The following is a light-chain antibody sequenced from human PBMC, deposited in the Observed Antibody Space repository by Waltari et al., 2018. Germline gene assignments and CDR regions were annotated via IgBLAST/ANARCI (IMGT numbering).Light chain of an antibody. CDR1: STDIGVYNY. CDR2: EVT. V-gene: IGLV2-8*01. J-gene: IGLJ3*02. Sequence: QSALTQPPSASGSLGQSVTIPCTGTSTDIGVYNYVSWYQQYPGKAPKLVIYEVTKRPSGVPDRFSGSKSGYTASLTVSGLQTEDEADYYCSSYAVSNTLFGGGTK. CDR3: SSYAVSNTL.